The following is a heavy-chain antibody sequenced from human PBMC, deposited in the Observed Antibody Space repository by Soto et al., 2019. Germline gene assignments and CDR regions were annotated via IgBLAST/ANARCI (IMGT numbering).Heavy chain of an antibody. D-gene: IGHD2-15*01. CDR2: IYYNGNT. Sequence: QVQLQESGPGLVKPSETRALTCTVSGGSVLSGSYYWSWIRQPPGKGLEWIGYIYYNGNTNYNHSLKSRVTISVDTSKSQFSLKLSSVTAADTAVYYCASALYCSGGSCTLDPWGQGTMVTVSS. CDR1: GGSVLSGSYY. CDR3: ASALYCSGGSCTLDP. J-gene: IGHJ5*02. V-gene: IGHV4-61*01.